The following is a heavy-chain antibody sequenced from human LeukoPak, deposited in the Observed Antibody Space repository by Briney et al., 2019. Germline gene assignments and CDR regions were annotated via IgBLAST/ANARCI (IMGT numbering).Heavy chain of an antibody. Sequence: PGGSLRLSCATSGFIFSNYWMSWVRQAPGKGLEWVAVISYDGSNKYYAGSVKGRFTISRDNSKNTLYLQMNSLRAEDTAVYYCARDGQSRGVTLVDHWGQGTLVTVPS. V-gene: IGHV3-30*03. J-gene: IGHJ4*02. CDR1: GFIFSNYW. D-gene: IGHD3-10*01. CDR3: ARDGQSRGVTLVDH. CDR2: ISYDGSNK.